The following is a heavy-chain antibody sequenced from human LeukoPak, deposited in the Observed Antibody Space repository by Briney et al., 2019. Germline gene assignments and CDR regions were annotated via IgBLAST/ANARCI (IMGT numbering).Heavy chain of an antibody. CDR1: GGSISSGGYY. CDR2: IYYSGST. J-gene: IGHJ4*02. V-gene: IGHV4-31*03. D-gene: IGHD3-3*01. Sequence: PSETLSLTCTVSGGSISSGGYYWSWIRQHPGKGLEWIGYIYYSGSTYYNPSLKSRLTISVDTSKNQFSLKLSSVTAADTAVYYCARASHITIFGVVSYYFDYWGQGTLVTVSS. CDR3: ARASHITIFGVVSYYFDY.